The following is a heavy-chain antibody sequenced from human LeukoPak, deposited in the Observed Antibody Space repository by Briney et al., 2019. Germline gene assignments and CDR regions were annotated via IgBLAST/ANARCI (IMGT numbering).Heavy chain of an antibody. CDR3: AKEAAAAEIEPPPDY. CDR1: GFTFSSYG. D-gene: IGHD6-13*01. CDR2: IRYDGSNK. Sequence: PGGSLRLSCAASGFTFSSYGMHWVRQAPGKGLEWVAFIRYDGSNKYYADSVKGRFIISRDNSKNTLYLQTNSLRAEDTAVYYCAKEAAAAEIEPPPDYWGQGTLVTVSS. J-gene: IGHJ4*02. V-gene: IGHV3-30*02.